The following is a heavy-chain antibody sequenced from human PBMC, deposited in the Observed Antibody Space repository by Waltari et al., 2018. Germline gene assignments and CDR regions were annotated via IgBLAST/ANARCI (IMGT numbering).Heavy chain of an antibody. CDR3: ATYIGASVGTAAFDV. CDR1: GGSISTPRPY. Sequence: QLQLQESGPGLVKSSETLSLSCSVSGGSISTPRPYWGWIRQPPGQGLEWIGTMSYDGATYTSPSLESRVALSRDTSKNQLSLTLASVTVADTAVYHCATYIGASVGTAAFDVWGQGTMVTVSS. CDR2: MSYDGAT. J-gene: IGHJ3*01. D-gene: IGHD5-12*01. V-gene: IGHV4-39*01.